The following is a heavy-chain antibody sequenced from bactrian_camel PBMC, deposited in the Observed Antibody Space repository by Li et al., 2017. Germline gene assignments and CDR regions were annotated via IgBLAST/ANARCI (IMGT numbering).Heavy chain of an antibody. CDR3: ATDPGADSGSWCEVQFQTGDFRF. CDR2: RTIGGGA. Sequence: HVQLVESGGGSVQAGGSLRLSYEASRYMYTGYCLGWFRQSPGKEREGVARTIGGGAYYADFAKGRLGISHDRAKNTLYLQMNSLKPEDTAMYYCATDPGADSGSWCEVQFQTGDFRFWGQGTQVTVS. V-gene: IGHV3S63*01. D-gene: IGHD3*01. J-gene: IGHJ6*01. CDR1: RYMYTGYC.